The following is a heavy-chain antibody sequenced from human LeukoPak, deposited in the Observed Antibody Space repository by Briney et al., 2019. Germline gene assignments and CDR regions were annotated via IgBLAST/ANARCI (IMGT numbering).Heavy chain of an antibody. CDR1: GFTFSSYA. J-gene: IGHJ6*02. Sequence: GGSLRLSCAASGFTFSSYAMSWVRQAPGKGLEWVSAISGSGGSTYYADSVKGRFTISRDNSKNTLYLQMNSLRAVDTAVYYCAKASIAVAGTGDYYYYYGMDVWGQGTTVTVSS. V-gene: IGHV3-23*01. CDR2: ISGSGGST. CDR3: AKASIAVAGTGDYYYYYGMDV. D-gene: IGHD6-19*01.